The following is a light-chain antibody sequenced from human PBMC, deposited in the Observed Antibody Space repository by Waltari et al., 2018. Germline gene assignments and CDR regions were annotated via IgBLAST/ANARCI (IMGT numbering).Light chain of an antibody. Sequence: QSALTQPPSASGSPGQSVTISCPGTSRDVVGYNYISWYRQHPGKAPKLMIYEVTKRPSGVPDRFSGSKSGNTASLTVSGLQAEDEADYYCSSYAGSNNFDVFGTGTKVTVL. V-gene: IGLV2-8*01. CDR1: SRDVVGYNY. CDR3: SSYAGSNNFDV. CDR2: EVT. J-gene: IGLJ1*01.